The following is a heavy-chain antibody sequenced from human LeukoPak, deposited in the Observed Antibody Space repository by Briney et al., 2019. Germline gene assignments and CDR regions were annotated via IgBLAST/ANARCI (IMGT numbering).Heavy chain of an antibody. D-gene: IGHD2/OR15-2a*01. CDR2: IREDGREK. CDR1: GLMFSSYW. CDR3: ASELKALWRDYFDF. J-gene: IGHJ4*02. V-gene: IGHV3-7*01. Sequence: GGSLRLSCAASGLMFSSYWMTWVRQAPGKGLEWVANIREDGREKYYVDSVKGRFTTSRDNAKNSLYLQMNSLRAEDTAVYYCASELKALWRDYFDFWGQGILVTVSS.